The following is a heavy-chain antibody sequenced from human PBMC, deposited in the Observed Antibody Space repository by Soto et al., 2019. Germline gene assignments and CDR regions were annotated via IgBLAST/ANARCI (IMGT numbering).Heavy chain of an antibody. Sequence: EVQLVESGGGLVEPGGSLRLSCAASGFTFSNAWMSWVRQGPGKGLEWVGLIKSKTYGETTDYSAPVKGRFTISRDDSKDALYLQLNSLKNEVTAVYDCIHGSGWYDSGGQGPLVTVSS. CDR3: IHGSGWYDS. CDR2: IKSKTYGETT. V-gene: IGHV3-15*01. D-gene: IGHD1-26*01. J-gene: IGHJ5*01. CDR1: GFTFSNAW.